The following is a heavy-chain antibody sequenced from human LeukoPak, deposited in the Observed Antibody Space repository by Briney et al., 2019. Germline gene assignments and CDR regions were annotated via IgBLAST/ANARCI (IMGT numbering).Heavy chain of an antibody. CDR1: GFTFSTYG. CDR3: ANSRSRRGEMTTTYYFEY. D-gene: IGHD5-24*01. J-gene: IGHJ4*02. V-gene: IGHV3-30*18. Sequence: PGGSLRLSCAASGFTFSTYGMHWVRQAPGKGLEWGAVISYDGSNKYYADSVKGRFTISRDNSKNTLYLQMNSLRAEDTAVYCANSRSRRGEMTTTYYFEYWGQGTLVTVSS. CDR2: ISYDGSNK.